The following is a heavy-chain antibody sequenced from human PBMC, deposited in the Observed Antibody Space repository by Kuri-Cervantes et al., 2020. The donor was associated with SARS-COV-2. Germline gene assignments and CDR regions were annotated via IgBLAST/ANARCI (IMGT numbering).Heavy chain of an antibody. CDR2: ISYDGSKV. CDR1: GFTFSSHE. V-gene: IGHV3-48*03. J-gene: IGHJ5*02. Sequence: GESLKISCAASGFTFSSHEMNWVRQAPGKGLEWLSYISYDGSKVLYADSVKGRFTISRDNAKNTLYLQMNSLRAEDTAVYYCARGLAFDPWGQGTLVTVSS. D-gene: IGHD3-3*02. CDR3: ARGLAFDP.